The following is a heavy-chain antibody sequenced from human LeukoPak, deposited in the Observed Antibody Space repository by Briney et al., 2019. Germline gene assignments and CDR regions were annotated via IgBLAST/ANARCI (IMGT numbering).Heavy chain of an antibody. V-gene: IGHV3-23*01. CDR1: GFIFSSYD. CDR2: IRGSGGST. Sequence: GGSLRLSCAASGFIFSSYDMTWVHQAPGKGLEWVSSIRGSGGSTYYADSVKGRFTISRDNSKKTLFLQMNSLRAEDTAVYYCARGYSYPYVDYWRQGTLVTVCS. CDR3: ARGYSYPYVDY. J-gene: IGHJ4*02. D-gene: IGHD5-18*01.